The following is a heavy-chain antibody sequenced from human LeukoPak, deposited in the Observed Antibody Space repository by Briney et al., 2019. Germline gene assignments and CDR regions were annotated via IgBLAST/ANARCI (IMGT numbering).Heavy chain of an antibody. CDR1: GLTIGPYY. CDR3: ATWAFYHNLDV. V-gene: IGHV3-43*02. Sequence: VGSLRLSCGASGLTIGPYYMYVVRQGPGRGLEWVSVIKADGSGTFYADSVRGRFTTSRDNSKNSLYLQMNSLTSEDTALYYCATWAFYHNLDVWGQGTTVIVSS. D-gene: IGHD2/OR15-2a*01. CDR2: IKADGSGT. J-gene: IGHJ6*02.